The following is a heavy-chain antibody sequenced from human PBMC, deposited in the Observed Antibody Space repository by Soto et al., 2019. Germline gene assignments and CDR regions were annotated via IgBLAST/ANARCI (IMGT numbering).Heavy chain of an antibody. D-gene: IGHD3-10*01. J-gene: IGHJ5*02. V-gene: IGHV4-34*01. CDR3: ARTKRLAETGSTPIDP. CDR2: INHSGST. Sequence: QVQLQQWGAGLLKPSETLSLTCAVYGGSFSGYYWSWIRQPPGKGLEWIGEINHSGSTNYNPSLKSRVTIAVDTSKTQFSLKLSSVTAADTAVYYCARTKRLAETGSTPIDPWGQGTLVTVSS. CDR1: GGSFSGYY.